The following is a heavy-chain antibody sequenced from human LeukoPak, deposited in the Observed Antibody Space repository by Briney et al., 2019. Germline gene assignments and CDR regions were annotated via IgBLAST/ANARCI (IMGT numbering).Heavy chain of an antibody. CDR2: IYYSGST. CDR3: ARHVVLGERNYYYYGMDV. Sequence: SETLSLTCTVSGGSISSYYWSWIRQPPGKGLEWIGYIYYSGSTNYNPSLKSRVTISVDTSKNQFSLKLSSVTAANTAVYYCARHVVLGERNYYYYGMDVWGQGTTVTVSS. D-gene: IGHD3-16*01. CDR1: GGSISSYY. J-gene: IGHJ6*02. V-gene: IGHV4-59*08.